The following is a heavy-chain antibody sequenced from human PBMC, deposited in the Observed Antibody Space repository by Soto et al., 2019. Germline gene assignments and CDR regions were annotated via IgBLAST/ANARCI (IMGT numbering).Heavy chain of an antibody. D-gene: IGHD1-7*01. Sequence: EVQLLESGGGLVQPGGSLRLSCAASGFTFSSYAMSWVRQAPGEGLAWVSSITTSGDRTYYADSVKGRFTISRDNSKNTLSLHMTSLGAEDTAGYYCAKNYYFDYWGQGALVTVSS. J-gene: IGHJ4*02. CDR3: AKNYYFDY. CDR2: ITTSGDRT. CDR1: GFTFSSYA. V-gene: IGHV3-23*01.